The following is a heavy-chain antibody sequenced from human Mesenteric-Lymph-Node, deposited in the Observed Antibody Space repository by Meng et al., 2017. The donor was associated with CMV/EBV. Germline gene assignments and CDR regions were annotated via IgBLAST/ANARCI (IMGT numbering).Heavy chain of an antibody. CDR2: IYYSGTT. Sequence: GSLRLSCSVSGGSISSSSYYWGWIRQPPGKGLEWMGSIYYSGTTFYNSSLKSRVTISLDTSKNQFSLNLRSVTAADTAVYYCATEIRGGGWFDPWGQGTLVTVSS. V-gene: IGHV4-39*07. CDR3: ATEIRGGGWFDP. CDR1: GGSISSSSYY. D-gene: IGHD3-10*01. J-gene: IGHJ5*02.